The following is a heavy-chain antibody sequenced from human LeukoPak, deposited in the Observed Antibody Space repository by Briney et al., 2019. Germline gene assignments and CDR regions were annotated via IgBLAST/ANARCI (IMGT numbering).Heavy chain of an antibody. J-gene: IGHJ4*02. V-gene: IGHV3-21*01. Sequence: GGSLRLSCAASGFTFSNYSMNWVRQAPGKGLEWVSSISSSSSYIYYADSVKGRFTISRDNAKNSLYLQMNSLRAEDTAVYYCARVTRSPYYFDYWGQGTLVTVSS. D-gene: IGHD3-3*01. CDR1: GFTFSNYS. CDR2: ISSSSSYI. CDR3: ARVTRSPYYFDY.